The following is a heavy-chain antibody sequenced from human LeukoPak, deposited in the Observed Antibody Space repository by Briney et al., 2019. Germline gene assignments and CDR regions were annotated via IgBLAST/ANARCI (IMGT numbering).Heavy chain of an antibody. CDR1: GYTFTSYG. CDR2: ISAYNGNT. Sequence: ASVKVSCKASGYTFTSYGISWVRQAPGQGLEWTGWISAYNGNTNYAQKLQGRVTMTTDTSTSTAYMELRSLRSDDTAVYYCARDRHVVVPAAIGLAGYWGQGTLVTVSS. CDR3: ARDRHVVVPAAIGLAGY. V-gene: IGHV1-18*01. J-gene: IGHJ4*02. D-gene: IGHD2-2*02.